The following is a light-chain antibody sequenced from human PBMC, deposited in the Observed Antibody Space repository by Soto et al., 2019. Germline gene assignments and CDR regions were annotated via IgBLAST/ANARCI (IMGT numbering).Light chain of an antibody. J-gene: IGKJ2*01. CDR3: QQYETHPYT. CDR1: QSISSW. CDR2: KAS. Sequence: DLQMTQSPSTLSASVGDRVTIPCRASQSISSWLAWYQQKPGKAPNLLIYKASSLESGVPSRFSGSGSGTEFTLTISSLQPDDFATYYCQQYETHPYTFGQGTKLEIK. V-gene: IGKV1-5*03.